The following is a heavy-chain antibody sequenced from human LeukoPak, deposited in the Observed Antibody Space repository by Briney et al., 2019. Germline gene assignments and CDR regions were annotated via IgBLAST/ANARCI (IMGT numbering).Heavy chain of an antibody. Sequence: GGSLRLSCAASEFTFSSYNMNWVRQAPGKGLEWVSSISSSSSTIYYADSVKGRFTISRDNAKNSLYLQMNSLKTEDTAVYYCAAGTGTSDFDYWGQGTLVTVSS. CDR2: ISSSSSTI. CDR1: EFTFSSYN. V-gene: IGHV3-21*03. D-gene: IGHD1-7*01. J-gene: IGHJ4*02. CDR3: AAGTGTSDFDY.